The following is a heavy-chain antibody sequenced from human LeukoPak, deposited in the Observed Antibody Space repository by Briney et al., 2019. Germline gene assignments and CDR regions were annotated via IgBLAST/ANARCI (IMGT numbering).Heavy chain of an antibody. CDR2: ISSSSSYT. CDR3: AKTSVGFGDLDAFDI. Sequence: PGGSLRLSCAASGFTFSDYYMSWTRQAPGKGLEWVSYISSSSSYTTYADSVKGRFTISRDNAKNTLYLQMNSLRAEDTAVYYCAKTSVGFGDLDAFDIWGQGTMVTVSS. CDR1: GFTFSDYY. J-gene: IGHJ3*02. D-gene: IGHD3-10*01. V-gene: IGHV3-11*03.